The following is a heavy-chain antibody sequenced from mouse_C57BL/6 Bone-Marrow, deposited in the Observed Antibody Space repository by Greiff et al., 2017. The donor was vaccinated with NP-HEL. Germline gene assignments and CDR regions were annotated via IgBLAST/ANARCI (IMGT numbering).Heavy chain of an antibody. CDR1: GFTFSSYG. V-gene: IGHV5-6*01. J-gene: IGHJ2*01. D-gene: IGHD2-5*01. CDR3: ARHYYSNYFDY. Sequence: EVKLVESGGDLVKPGGSLKLSCAASGFTFSSYGMSWVRQTPDKRLEWVATISSGGSYTYSPDSVKGRFTISSDNAKNTLYLQMISLKSEDTARYYCARHYYSNYFDYWGQGTTLTVTS. CDR2: ISSGGSYT.